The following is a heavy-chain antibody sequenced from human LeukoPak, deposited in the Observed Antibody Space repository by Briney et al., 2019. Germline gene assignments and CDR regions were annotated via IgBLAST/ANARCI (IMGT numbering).Heavy chain of an antibody. D-gene: IGHD3-3*01. CDR3: ARDTLSGVIIGPRMDV. V-gene: IGHV3-7*04. J-gene: IGHJ6*02. CDR1: LLAFSGDG. Sequence: PVRSLRLSCAPSLLAFSGDGISSVRGAPGTQVGGWGGKKTDGSESYCVDSVEGRFTVSRDNTKNSLYLQMNSLSAEDTAVYYCARDTLSGVIIGPRMDVWGQGTTVTVSS. CDR2: KKTDGSES.